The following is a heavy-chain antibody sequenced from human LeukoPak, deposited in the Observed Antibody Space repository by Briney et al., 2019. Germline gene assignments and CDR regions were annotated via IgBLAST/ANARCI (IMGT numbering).Heavy chain of an antibody. D-gene: IGHD6-19*01. J-gene: IGHJ4*02. V-gene: IGHV4-34*01. CDR2: INHSGST. CDR1: GGSFSGYY. Sequence: PSETLSLTCAVYGGSFSGYYWSWIRQPPGKGLEWIGEINHSGSTNYNPSLKSRVTISVDTSKNQFSLKLSSVTAADTAVYYCARRGIAVAGTLIYWGQGTLVTVSS. CDR3: ARRGIAVAGTLIY.